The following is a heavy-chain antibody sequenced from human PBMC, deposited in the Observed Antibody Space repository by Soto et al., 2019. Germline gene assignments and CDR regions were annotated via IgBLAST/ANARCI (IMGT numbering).Heavy chain of an antibody. CDR3: AAGRTGGSYYGMDV. Sequence: SVKVSCKASGYTFTGYYMHWVRQAPGQGLEWIGWIVAGSGNTNYAQKFQERVTITRDMSTSTAYMVLSSLRSDDTAVYYCAAGRTGGSYYGMDVWGQGTTVTAP. D-gene: IGHD2-2*01. V-gene: IGHV1-58*02. J-gene: IGHJ6*02. CDR2: IVAGSGNT. CDR1: GYTFTGYY.